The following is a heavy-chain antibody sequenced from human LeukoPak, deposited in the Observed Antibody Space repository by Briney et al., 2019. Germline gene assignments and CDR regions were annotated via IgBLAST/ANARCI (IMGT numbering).Heavy chain of an antibody. CDR2: IYYSGST. CDR1: GGSISNYY. CDR3: ARHDAGKWLPYFDY. J-gene: IGHJ4*02. V-gene: IGHV4-59*08. D-gene: IGHD6-19*01. Sequence: PSETLSLTCTVSGGSISNYYWSWIQQAPGKGLEWVGSIYYSGSTNYNPSLKSRVTISVDTSKNQFSLKLSSVTAADTAVYYCARHDAGKWLPYFDYWGRGTLVTVSS.